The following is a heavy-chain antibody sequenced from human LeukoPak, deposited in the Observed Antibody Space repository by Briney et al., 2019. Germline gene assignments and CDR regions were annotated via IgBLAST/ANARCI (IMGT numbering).Heavy chain of an antibody. J-gene: IGHJ4*02. CDR2: INWNGGST. Sequence: PGGSLRLSCAASGFTFDDYGMSWVRQAPRKGLEWVAGINWNGGSTGYADSVKGRFIISRDNANNSLYLQMNSLRADDTALYYCARDGTSSGWSTLGYWGQGNLVTVSS. CDR1: GFTFDDYG. V-gene: IGHV3-20*04. CDR3: ARDGTSSGWSTLGY. D-gene: IGHD6-19*01.